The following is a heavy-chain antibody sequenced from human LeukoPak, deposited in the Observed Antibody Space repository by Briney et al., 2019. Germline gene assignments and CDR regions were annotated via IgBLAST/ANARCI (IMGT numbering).Heavy chain of an antibody. CDR3: ATESYYYDSSGYKD. CDR2: FDPEDGET. Sequence: ASGKVSCKVSGYTLTELSMHWVRQAPGKGLEWMGGFDPEDGETIYAQKFQGRVTMTEDTSTDTAYMELSSLRSEDTAVYYCATESYYYDSSGYKDWGQGTLVTVSS. D-gene: IGHD3-22*01. V-gene: IGHV1-24*01. J-gene: IGHJ4*02. CDR1: GYTLTELS.